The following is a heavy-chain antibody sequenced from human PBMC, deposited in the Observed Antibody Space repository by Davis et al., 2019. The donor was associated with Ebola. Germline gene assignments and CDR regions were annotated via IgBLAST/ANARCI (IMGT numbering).Heavy chain of an antibody. CDR2: IIPILGIA. CDR1: GGTFSSYA. J-gene: IGHJ5*02. V-gene: IGHV1-69*04. D-gene: IGHD2-8*01. CDR3: ARDLRYCTNGVCYIPLKYNWFDP. Sequence: SVKVSCKASGGTFSSYAISWVRQAPGQGLEWMGRIIPILGIANYAQKFQGRVTITADKSTSTAYMELSSLRSEDTAVYYCARDLRYCTNGVCYIPLKYNWFDPWGQGTLVTVSS.